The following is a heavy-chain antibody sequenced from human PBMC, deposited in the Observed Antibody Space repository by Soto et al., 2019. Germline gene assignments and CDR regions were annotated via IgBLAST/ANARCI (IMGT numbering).Heavy chain of an antibody. CDR1: GASINNYY. V-gene: IGHV4-59*01. CDR2: VYYTGSTST. D-gene: IGHD5-12*01. J-gene: IGHJ4*02. CDR3: ANYRRTDAEGYRLDF. Sequence: SETLSLTCSVSGASINNYYWSWIRQPPGKGLEWIGYVYYTGSTSTKYNPSLQSRVAMSVDSSKNQFSLKLTSMTAADTAIYYCANYRRTDAEGYRLDFWGPGTLVTVSS.